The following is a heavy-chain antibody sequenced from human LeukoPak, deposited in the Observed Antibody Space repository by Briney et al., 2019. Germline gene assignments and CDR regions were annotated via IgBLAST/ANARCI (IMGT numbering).Heavy chain of an antibody. CDR1: GGSISSYY. V-gene: IGHV4-59*12. CDR3: ARGSTVIGQLYFDY. CDR2: IYYSGST. D-gene: IGHD2/OR15-2a*01. J-gene: IGHJ4*02. Sequence: SETLSLTCTVSGGSISSYYWSWIRQPPGKGLEWIGYIYYSGSTNYNPSLKSRVTISVDTSKNQFSLKLSPVTAADTAVYYCARGSTVIGQLYFDYWGQGTLVTVSS.